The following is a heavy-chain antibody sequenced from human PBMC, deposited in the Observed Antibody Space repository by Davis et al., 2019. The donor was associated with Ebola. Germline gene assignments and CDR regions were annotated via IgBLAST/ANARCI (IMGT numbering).Heavy chain of an antibody. J-gene: IGHJ4*02. CDR1: GFTFGDYA. Sequence: PGGSLRLSCTASGFTFGDYAMSWVRQAPGKGLEWVGFIRSKAYGGTTEYAASVKGRFTISRDDSKSIAYRQMNSLKTEDTAVYYCTRGRAVAGTYWGQGTLVTVSS. CDR2: IRSKAYGGTT. D-gene: IGHD6-19*01. CDR3: TRGRAVAGTY. V-gene: IGHV3-49*04.